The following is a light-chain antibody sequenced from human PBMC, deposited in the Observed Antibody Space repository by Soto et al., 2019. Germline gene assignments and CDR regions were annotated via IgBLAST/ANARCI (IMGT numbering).Light chain of an antibody. J-gene: IGKJ4*01. CDR2: DAS. Sequence: IQLTQSPSFLSASVGDRVTITCRASQGIFSYLAWYQQKPGKAHKLLIYDASTLQSGVPSRFSGSGSGTEFTLTISSLQPEDLAVYYCRQYGRSLGLAVGGGT. V-gene: IGKV1-9*01. CDR1: QGIFSY. CDR3: RQYGRSLGLA.